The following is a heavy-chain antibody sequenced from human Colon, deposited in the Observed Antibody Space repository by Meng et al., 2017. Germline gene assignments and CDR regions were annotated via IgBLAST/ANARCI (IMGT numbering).Heavy chain of an antibody. J-gene: IGHJ4*02. Sequence: QLQLQDYGSRLVKPSQTLPLTCAVSVYSVTTPLSTWTWIRQSPGKGLEWIGNIYDNGYTYYNPSLRSRVTISVDRSKNQFSLKLNSVTAADTAVYFCTRGYRGTTYFAYWGQGNLVTVSS. V-gene: IGHV4-30-2*06. CDR3: TRGYRGTTYFAY. D-gene: IGHD2/OR15-2a*01. CDR1: VYSVTTPLST. CDR2: IYDNGYT.